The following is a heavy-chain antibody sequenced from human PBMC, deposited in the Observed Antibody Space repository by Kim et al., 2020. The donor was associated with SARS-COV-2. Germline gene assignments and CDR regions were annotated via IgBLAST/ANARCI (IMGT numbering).Heavy chain of an antibody. CDR3: AGLRVDPHDAFDI. J-gene: IGHJ3*02. D-gene: IGHD2-2*01. Sequence: YAQKFRGRVTMTRDTSTSTVYMELSSLRSEDTAVYYCAGLRVDPHDAFDIWGQGTMVTVSS. V-gene: IGHV1-46*01.